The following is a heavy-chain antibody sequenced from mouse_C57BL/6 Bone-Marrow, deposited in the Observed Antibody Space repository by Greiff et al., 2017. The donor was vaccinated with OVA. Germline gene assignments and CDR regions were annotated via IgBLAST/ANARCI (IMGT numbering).Heavy chain of an antibody. CDR1: GFNIKDDY. CDR3: TRGYFDV. V-gene: IGHV14-4*01. Sequence: VQLQQSGAELVRPGASVKLSCTASGFNIKDDYMHWVKQRPGQGLEWIGWIYPGNGDTEYASKFQGKATITADTSSNTAYLQLSSLTSEDTAVYFCTRGYFDVWGTGTTVTVSS. CDR2: IYPGNGDT. J-gene: IGHJ1*03.